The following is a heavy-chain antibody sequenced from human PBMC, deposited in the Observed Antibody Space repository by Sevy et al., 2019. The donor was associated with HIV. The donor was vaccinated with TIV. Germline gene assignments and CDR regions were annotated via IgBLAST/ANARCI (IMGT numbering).Heavy chain of an antibody. CDR2: SIPILGTA. D-gene: IGHD3-10*01. J-gene: IGHJ2*01. CDR1: GGTFSKYA. CDR3: ARGGTSMIQGGGYFDL. Sequence: ASVKVSCKASGGTFSKYAINWVRQAPGQGLEWMGGSIPILGTAHYAQKFQGRVTLTADESTSTAYLELSSLRSEDTAVYYCARGGTSMIQGGGYFDLWGRGTLVTVSS. V-gene: IGHV1-69*13.